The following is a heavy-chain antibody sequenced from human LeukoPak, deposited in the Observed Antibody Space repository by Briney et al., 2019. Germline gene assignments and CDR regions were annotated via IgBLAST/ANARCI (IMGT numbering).Heavy chain of an antibody. D-gene: IGHD2-2*01. V-gene: IGHV6-1*01. Sequence: SQTLSLTCAISGDSVSSNSVTWNWIRQSPSRGLEWLGRTYYRSTWYNDYAVSVRGRITVNPDTSKNQFSLHLNSVAPEDTAVYYCARRLTQYDCFDPWGQGILVTVFS. CDR3: ARRLTQYDCFDP. CDR1: GDSVSSNSVT. J-gene: IGHJ5*02. CDR2: TYYRSTWYN.